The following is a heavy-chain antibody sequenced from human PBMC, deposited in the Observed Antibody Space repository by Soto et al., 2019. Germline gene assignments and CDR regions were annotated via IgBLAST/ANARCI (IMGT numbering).Heavy chain of an antibody. CDR3: ARIPSGSYYGLFDY. V-gene: IGHV4-59*01. Sequence: SETLSLTCTVSGGSISSYYWSWIRQPPGKGLEWIGYIYYSGCTNYNPSLKSRVTISVDTSKNQFSLKLSSVTAADTAVYYCARIPSGSYYGLFDYWGQGTLVTVSS. D-gene: IGHD1-26*01. J-gene: IGHJ4*02. CDR1: GGSISSYY. CDR2: IYYSGCT.